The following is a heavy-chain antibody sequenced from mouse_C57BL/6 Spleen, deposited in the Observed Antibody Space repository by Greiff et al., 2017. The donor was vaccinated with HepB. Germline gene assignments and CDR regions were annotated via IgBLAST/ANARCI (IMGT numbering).Heavy chain of an antibody. Sequence: QVQLQQSGPELVKPGASVKISCKSFGYAFSSSWMNWVKQRPGKGLEWIGRIYPGDGDTNYNGKFKGKATLTADKSSSTAYMQLSSLTSEDSAVYFCARGGYEFRYFDVWGTGTTVTVSS. D-gene: IGHD2-10*02. CDR1: GYAFSSSW. CDR3: ARGGYEFRYFDV. J-gene: IGHJ1*03. V-gene: IGHV1-82*01. CDR2: IYPGDGDT.